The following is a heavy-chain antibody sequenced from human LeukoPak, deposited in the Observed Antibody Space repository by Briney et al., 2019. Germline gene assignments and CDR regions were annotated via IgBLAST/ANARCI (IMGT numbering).Heavy chain of an antibody. CDR2: ISWNSGSI. D-gene: IGHD3-22*01. Sequence: PGGSLRLSCAASGFTFDDYAMHWVRQAPGKGLEWVSGISWNSGSIGYADSVKGRFTISRDNAKNSLYLRMNSLRAEDTALYYCAKGGDYYYDSSGHDYWGQGTLVTVSS. V-gene: IGHV3-9*01. CDR3: AKGGDYYYDSSGHDY. CDR1: GFTFDDYA. J-gene: IGHJ4*02.